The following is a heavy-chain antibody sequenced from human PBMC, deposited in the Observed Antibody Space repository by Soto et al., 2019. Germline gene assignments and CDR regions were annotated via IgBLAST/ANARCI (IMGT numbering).Heavy chain of an antibody. J-gene: IGHJ4*02. CDR2: ISGSGGST. D-gene: IGHD3-3*01. V-gene: IGHV3-23*01. Sequence: EVQLLESGGGLVQPGGSLRLSCAASGFTFSSYAMSWVRQAPGKGLEWVSAISGSGGSTYYADSVKGRFTISRDNSKNTLYLQMNSLRAEDTAVYYCTTEEREWYDFWSGYTYLDYWGQGTLVTVSS. CDR3: TTEEREWYDFWSGYTYLDY. CDR1: GFTFSSYA.